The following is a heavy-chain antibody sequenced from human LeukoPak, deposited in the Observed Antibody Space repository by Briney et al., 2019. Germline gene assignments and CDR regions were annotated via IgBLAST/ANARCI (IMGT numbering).Heavy chain of an antibody. V-gene: IGHV3-74*01. D-gene: IGHD6-19*01. CDR3: ARDPQQWLGFDY. CDR1: GFTFSSYW. CDR2: INSDGSST. Sequence: GGSLRLSCAASGFTFSSYWMHWVRQAPGKWLVWVSRINSDGSSTSYADSVKGRFTISRDNAKNTLYLQMNSLRAEDTAVYYCARDPQQWLGFDYWGQGTLVTVSS. J-gene: IGHJ4*02.